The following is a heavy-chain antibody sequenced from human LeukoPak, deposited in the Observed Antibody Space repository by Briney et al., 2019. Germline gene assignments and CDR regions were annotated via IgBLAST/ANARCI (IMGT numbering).Heavy chain of an antibody. D-gene: IGHD5-12*01. CDR2: LSWNSGSI. V-gene: IGHV3-9*01. CDR3: AKDIEATINYYYYGMDV. J-gene: IGHJ6*02. Sequence: GRSLRLSCAASGFTFDDYAMHWVRQAPGKGLEWVSGLSWNSGSIGYADSVRGRFTISRDNAKNSLYLQMNSLRAEDTALYYCAKDIEATINYYYYGMDVWGQGTLVTVSS. CDR1: GFTFDDYA.